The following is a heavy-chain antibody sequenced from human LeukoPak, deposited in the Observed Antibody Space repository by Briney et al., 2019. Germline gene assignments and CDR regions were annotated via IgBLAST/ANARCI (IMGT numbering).Heavy chain of an antibody. CDR3: ARGPMDYDFWSGYYPEFDY. V-gene: IGHV3-30-3*01. D-gene: IGHD3-3*01. CDR1: GFTFSSYD. Sequence: GGPLRLSCAASGFTFSSYDMHRVRQAPVKGLEWAAIISYDGSNKYYADSVKGRFTISRDNSKNTLYLQMNSLRAEDTAVYYCARGPMDYDFWSGYYPEFDYWGQGTLVTVSA. J-gene: IGHJ4*02. CDR2: ISYDGSNK.